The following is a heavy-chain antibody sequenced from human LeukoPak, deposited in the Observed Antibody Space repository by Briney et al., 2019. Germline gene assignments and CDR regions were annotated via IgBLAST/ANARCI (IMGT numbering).Heavy chain of an antibody. CDR3: ATVSLVVAAIGDY. CDR1: GYTFTSYD. J-gene: IGHJ4*02. D-gene: IGHD2-15*01. CDR2: MNPNSGNT. V-gene: IGHV1-8*01. Sequence: ASVKVSCKASGYTFTSYDINWVRQATGQGLEWMGWMNPNSGNTGYAQKFQGRVTMTRNTSISTAYMELSSLRSEDTAVYYCATVSLVVAAIGDYWGQGTLVTVSS.